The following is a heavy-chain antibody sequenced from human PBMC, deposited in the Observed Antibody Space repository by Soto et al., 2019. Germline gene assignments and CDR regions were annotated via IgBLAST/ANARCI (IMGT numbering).Heavy chain of an antibody. CDR1: GASISRDH. CDR2: YSGST. CDR3: ATYTSGGGGRGY. Sequence: SETLSLTCTVSGASISRDHWNWIRQPPGKGLEWIGDYSGSTNYNPSLKSRVTISVDTSKNQFSLKLSSVTAADTAVYFWATYTSGGGGRGYWGQGTLVTVSS. D-gene: IGHD6-19*01. J-gene: IGHJ4*02. V-gene: IGHV4-59*08.